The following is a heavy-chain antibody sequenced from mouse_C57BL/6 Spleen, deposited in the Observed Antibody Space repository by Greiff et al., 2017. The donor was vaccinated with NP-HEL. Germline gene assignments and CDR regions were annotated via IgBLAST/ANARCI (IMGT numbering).Heavy chain of an antibody. CDR1: GFTFSDYG. Sequence: EVQLVESGGGLVKPGGSLKLSCAASGFTFSDYGMHWVRQAPEKGLEWVAYISSGSSTINYAHKVKGRVTMTRDTAKNTLFLQMTSLRSEDTAMYYCANSPYCYGSSFAGDYWGQGTSVTDSS. D-gene: IGHD1-1*01. V-gene: IGHV5-17*01. CDR3: ANSPYCYGSSFAGDY. J-gene: IGHJ4*01. CDR2: ISSGSSTI.